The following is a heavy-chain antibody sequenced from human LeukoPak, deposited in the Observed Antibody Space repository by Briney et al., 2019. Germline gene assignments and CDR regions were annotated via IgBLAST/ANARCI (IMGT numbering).Heavy chain of an antibody. J-gene: IGHJ4*02. CDR2: IDFTSRYI. Sequence: GGSLRLSCAASGFTFSSYSMNWVRQAPGKGLEWVSSIDFTSRYIYNADSVKGRFTTSRDNAKNSLDLQMNSLRAEDTALYYCAKGRGYSAYDPPDYWGQGTLVTVSS. D-gene: IGHD5-12*01. V-gene: IGHV3-21*04. CDR3: AKGRGYSAYDPPDY. CDR1: GFTFSSYS.